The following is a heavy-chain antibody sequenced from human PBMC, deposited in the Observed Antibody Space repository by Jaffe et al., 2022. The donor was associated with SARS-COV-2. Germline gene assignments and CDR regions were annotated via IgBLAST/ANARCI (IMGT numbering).Heavy chain of an antibody. J-gene: IGHJ6*02. D-gene: IGHD6-13*01. CDR2: IYYSGST. V-gene: IGHV4-59*08. CDR1: GGSISSYY. CDR3: ARRMKWGIAAAGTYYYYGMDV. Sequence: QVQLQESGPGLVKPSETLSLTCTVSGGSISSYYWSWIRQPPGKGLEWIGYIYYSGSTNYNPSLKSRVTISVDTSKNQFSLKLSSVTAADTAVYYCARRMKWGIAAAGTYYYYGMDVWGQGTTVTVSS.